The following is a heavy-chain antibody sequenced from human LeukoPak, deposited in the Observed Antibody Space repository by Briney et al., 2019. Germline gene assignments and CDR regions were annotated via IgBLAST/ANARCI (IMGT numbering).Heavy chain of an antibody. J-gene: IGHJ6*02. CDR3: ARDQRVYYGMDV. CDR1: GFTFNSYA. Sequence: PGGSLRLSCAASGFTFNSYAMSWVRQAPGKGLEWVSVISGSGSSTYYADSVKGRFTISRDNAKNSLSLQMNSLTAEDTAVYYCARDQRVYYGMDVWGQGTTVTVSS. V-gene: IGHV3-23*01. CDR2: ISGSGSST.